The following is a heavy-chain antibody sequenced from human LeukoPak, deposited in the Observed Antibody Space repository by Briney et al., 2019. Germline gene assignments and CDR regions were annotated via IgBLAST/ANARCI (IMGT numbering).Heavy chain of an antibody. V-gene: IGHV3-33*01. Sequence: GGSLRLSCAASGFTFSSYGMHWVRQAPGKGLEWVAVIWYDGSNKYYADSVKGRFTISRDNSKNTLYLQMNSLRAEDTAVYYCARDSGYYGSGVGGRRGMDVWGKGTMVTVSS. CDR1: GFTFSSYG. CDR2: IWYDGSNK. D-gene: IGHD3-10*01. CDR3: ARDSGYYGSGVGGRRGMDV. J-gene: IGHJ6*04.